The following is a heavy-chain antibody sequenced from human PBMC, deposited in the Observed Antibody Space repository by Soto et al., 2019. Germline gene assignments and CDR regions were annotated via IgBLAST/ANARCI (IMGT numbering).Heavy chain of an antibody. CDR2: ISVYNENT. J-gene: IGHJ6*03. CDR1: GYTFTSYG. CDR3: ARGGRTDNKSYHYYYMDV. Sequence: QVQLVQSGAEVKKPGASVKVSCKASGYTFTSYGISWVRQAPGQGLEWLGWISVYNENTNSAQKFQGRLTLTTDTSTNTTSMELRSLRSDDTAVYFCARGGRTDNKSYHYYYMDVWGTGTTVTVSS. V-gene: IGHV1-18*01. D-gene: IGHD1-1*01.